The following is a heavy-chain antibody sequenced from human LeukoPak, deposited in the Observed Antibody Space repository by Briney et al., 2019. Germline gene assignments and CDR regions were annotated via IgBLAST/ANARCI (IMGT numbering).Heavy chain of an antibody. CDR3: ARGSSSGLKSYYFDY. J-gene: IGHJ4*02. D-gene: IGHD6-13*01. CDR1: GFTFSNYV. CDR2: ISSGSTYI. V-gene: IGHV3-21*01. Sequence: GGSLRLSCAASGFTFSNYVINWVRQAPGKGLEWVSSISSGSTYIYYADLVKGRFTISRDNANSSLYLQMSSLRDEDTAVYYCARGSSSGLKSYYFDYWSQGTLVTVSS.